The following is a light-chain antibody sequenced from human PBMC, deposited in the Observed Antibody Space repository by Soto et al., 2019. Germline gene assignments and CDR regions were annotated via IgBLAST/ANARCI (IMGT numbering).Light chain of an antibody. CDR1: RNDVGLYNY. CDR3: TSYTTTTLEV. J-gene: IGLJ1*01. V-gene: IGLV2-14*01. CDR2: GVS. Sequence: QSALTQPASVSASPGQSITISCTGTRNDVGLYNYVSWYQHHPGNAPKLIIYGVSDRPSGVSNRFSGSKSGNTASLTISGLQAEDEADYYCTSYTTTTLEVFGTGTKATVL.